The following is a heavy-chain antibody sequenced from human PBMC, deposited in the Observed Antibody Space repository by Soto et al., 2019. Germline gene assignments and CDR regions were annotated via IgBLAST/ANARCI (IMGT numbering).Heavy chain of an antibody. CDR3: ARPASLPHDSGDYGWFDL. D-gene: IGHD4-17*01. CDR1: GYSFTSSW. V-gene: IGHV5-51*01. CDR2: INPRDSDI. J-gene: IGHJ5*02. Sequence: GESLKISCKASGYSFTSSWIGWVRQMPGKGLEWVAIINPRDSDIRYSPSFRGQVTISVDRSISTAYLQWSGLKASDTAIYYCARPASLPHDSGDYGWFDLWGQGTLVTVSS.